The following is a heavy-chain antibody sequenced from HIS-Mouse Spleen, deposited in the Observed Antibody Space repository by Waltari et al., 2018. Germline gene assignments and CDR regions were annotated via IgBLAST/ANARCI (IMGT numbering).Heavy chain of an antibody. V-gene: IGHV3-53*01. CDR2: IYSGGST. D-gene: IGHD7-27*01. Sequence: EVQLVASGGGLIQPGGSLSIPCAASWFTVSTNYMSGVRQAPGKGVEWVSVIYSGGSTYYADSVKGRFTISRDNSKNTLYLQMNSLRAEDTAVYYCARSSSGPNWYFDLWGRGTLVTVSS. CDR1: WFTVSTNY. CDR3: ARSSSGPNWYFDL. J-gene: IGHJ2*01.